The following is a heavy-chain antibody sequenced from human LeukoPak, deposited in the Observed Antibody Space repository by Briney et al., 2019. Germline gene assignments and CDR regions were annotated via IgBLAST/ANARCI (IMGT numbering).Heavy chain of an antibody. V-gene: IGHV4-39*07. CDR1: GGSISSSSYY. CDR3: ARGYSNWYFDY. CDR2: IYYSGST. D-gene: IGHD4-11*01. Sequence: SETLCLTCTVSGGSISSSSYYWGWIRQPPGKGLEWIGSIYYSGSTYYNPSLKSRVTISVDTSKNQSSLKLSSVTAADTAVYYCARGYSNWYFDYWGQGTLVTVSS. J-gene: IGHJ4*02.